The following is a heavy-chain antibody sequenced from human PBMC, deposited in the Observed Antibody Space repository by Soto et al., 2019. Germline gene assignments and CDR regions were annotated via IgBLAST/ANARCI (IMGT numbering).Heavy chain of an antibody. CDR2: MNPSTGNT. CDR1: GYTFTSYD. J-gene: IGHJ5*02. D-gene: IGHD6-19*01. V-gene: IGHV1-8*01. CDR3: ARGRIIVAGGFDP. Sequence: QVQLVQSGAEVKKPGASVKVSCKASGYTFTSYDIIWVRQATGQGLEWMGWMNPSTGNTDSAEKFQGRLTMTRKTSTSTVYMELSSLSFEETAVYYCARGRIIVAGGFDPWGQGTLVTVSS.